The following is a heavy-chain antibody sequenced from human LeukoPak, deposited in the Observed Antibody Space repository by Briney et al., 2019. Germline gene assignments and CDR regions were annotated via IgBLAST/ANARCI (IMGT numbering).Heavy chain of an antibody. CDR3: ARGRYDFWSGYYFDY. Sequence: SETLSLTCAVYGGSFSGYYWSWIRQPPGTGLELIGEINHSGSTNYNPSLKSRVPISVDTSKNQFSLTLSSVSAADTAVYYCARGRYDFWSGYYFDYWGQGTLVTVSS. J-gene: IGHJ4*02. D-gene: IGHD3-3*01. CDR2: INHSGST. V-gene: IGHV4-34*01. CDR1: GGSFSGYY.